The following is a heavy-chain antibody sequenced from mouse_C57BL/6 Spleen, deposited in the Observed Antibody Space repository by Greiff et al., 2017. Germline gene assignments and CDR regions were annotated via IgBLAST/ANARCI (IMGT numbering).Heavy chain of an antibody. Sequence: VQLKESGAELVRPGASVTLSCKASGYTFTDYEMHWVKQTPVHGLEWIGAIDPETGGTAYNQKFKGKAILTADKSSSTAYMELRSLTSEDSAVXYCTRGYYGRRGYFDYWGQGTTLTVSS. CDR1: GYTFTDYE. J-gene: IGHJ2*01. CDR2: IDPETGGT. V-gene: IGHV1-15*01. CDR3: TRGYYGRRGYFDY. D-gene: IGHD1-1*02.